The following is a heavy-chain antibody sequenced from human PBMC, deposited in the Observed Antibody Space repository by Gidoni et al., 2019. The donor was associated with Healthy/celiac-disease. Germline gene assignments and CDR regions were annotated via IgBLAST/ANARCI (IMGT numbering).Heavy chain of an antibody. CDR3: ASSLRYCDWLEPYYFDY. CDR2: IIPIFGTA. J-gene: IGHJ4*02. CDR1: GGTFSSYA. V-gene: IGHV1-69*01. Sequence: QVQLVQSGAEVKKPGSSVKVSCKASGGTFSSYAISWVRQAPGQGLEWMGGIIPIFGTANYAQKFQGRVTITADESTSTAYMELSSLRSEDTAVYYCASSLRYCDWLEPYYFDYWGQGTLVTVSS. D-gene: IGHD3-9*01.